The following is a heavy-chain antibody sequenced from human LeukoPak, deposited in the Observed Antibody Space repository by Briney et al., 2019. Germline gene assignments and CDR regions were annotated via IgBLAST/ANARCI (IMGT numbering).Heavy chain of an antibody. D-gene: IGHD2-2*01. Sequence: GGSLRLSCAASGFTFSSYAMHWVRQAPGKGLEWVAVISYDGSNKYYADSVKGRFTISRDDSKNTLYLQMNSLRAEDTAVYYCARDHCSSTSCYFDYWGQGTLVTVSS. V-gene: IGHV3-30-3*01. J-gene: IGHJ4*02. CDR1: GFTFSSYA. CDR3: ARDHCSSTSCYFDY. CDR2: ISYDGSNK.